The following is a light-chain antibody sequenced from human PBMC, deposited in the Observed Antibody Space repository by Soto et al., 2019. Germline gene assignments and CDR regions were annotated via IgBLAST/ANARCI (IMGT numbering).Light chain of an antibody. CDR2: GAS. Sequence: EIVLTQSPGTLSLSPGERFTLSCRASQSVYNNYLAWYQQRPGQAPRTLIYGASSRATGIPDRFSGSGSGTDFTLSISGLEPEDSAVYYCQQYGNSLTFGGGTKVEIK. CDR3: QQYGNSLT. V-gene: IGKV3-20*01. J-gene: IGKJ4*01. CDR1: QSVYNNY.